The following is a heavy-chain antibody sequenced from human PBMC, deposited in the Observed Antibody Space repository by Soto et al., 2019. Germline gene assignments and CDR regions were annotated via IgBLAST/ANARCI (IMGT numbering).Heavy chain of an antibody. D-gene: IGHD3-22*01. V-gene: IGHV3-53*01. CDR2: LYAGGST. J-gene: IGHJ4*02. CDR3: ARALDTSGYYSYY. CDR1: GFSVTTYY. Sequence: EVQLVESGGGLIQPGGSLRLSCAASGFSVTTYYMNWVRQAPGKGLEWVSVLYAGGSTYYADSVKGRFTISRDDSKNTVYLQMNSLRAEDTAVYYCARALDTSGYYSYYWGQGTLVTVSS.